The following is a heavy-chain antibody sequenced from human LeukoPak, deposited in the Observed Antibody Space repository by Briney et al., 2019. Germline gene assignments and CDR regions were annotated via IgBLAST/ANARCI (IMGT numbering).Heavy chain of an antibody. D-gene: IGHD3-22*01. CDR3: VREGGDSSGYYFAY. CDR1: GYTFTTYG. Sequence: ASVKVSCKASGYTFTTYGLSWVRQAPGQGLDWMGWSSAYNGNTKYAKRVQGRETMTRETCTNTAYMERRGLRLEDTGAYYTVREGGDSSGYYFAYCGQGTPVTVSS. CDR2: SSAYNGNT. V-gene: IGHV1-18*01. J-gene: IGHJ4*02.